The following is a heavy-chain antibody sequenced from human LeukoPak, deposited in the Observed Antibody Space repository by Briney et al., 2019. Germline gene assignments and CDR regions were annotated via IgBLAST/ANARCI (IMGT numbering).Heavy chain of an antibody. CDR3: ATDEQYSSGWSSFDY. D-gene: IGHD6-19*01. CDR2: IIPIFGTA. CDR1: GGTFIIYA. J-gene: IGHJ4*02. Sequence: SVKVSFKASGGTFIIYAISWVRQAPGQGLEWMGGIIPIFGTANYAQKFQGRVTITADKSTSIAYMELSSLRSEDTAVYYCATDEQYSSGWSSFDYWGQGTLVTVSS. V-gene: IGHV1-69*06.